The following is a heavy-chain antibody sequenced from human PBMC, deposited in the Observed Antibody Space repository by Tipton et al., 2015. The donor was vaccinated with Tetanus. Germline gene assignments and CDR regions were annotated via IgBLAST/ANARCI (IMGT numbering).Heavy chain of an antibody. CDR3: ARDYYCSGSYYFMDH. D-gene: IGHD3-10*01. V-gene: IGHV1-3*01. CDR1: GYTFTHYG. CDR2: INPGNGNV. J-gene: IGHJ4*02. Sequence: QSGPEVKKPGASVKVSCKASGYTFTHYGMHWVRQAPGQRLEWMGWINPGNGNVKYSQKFQGRVTITRDASASTAYMELSSLRSEDTAVFYCARDYYCSGSYYFMDHWGQGTLVTVSS.